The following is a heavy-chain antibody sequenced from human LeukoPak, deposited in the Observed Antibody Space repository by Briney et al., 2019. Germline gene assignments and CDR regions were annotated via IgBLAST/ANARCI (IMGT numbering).Heavy chain of an antibody. CDR2: INHSGST. CDR1: GGSFSGYY. V-gene: IGHV4-34*01. J-gene: IGHJ5*02. Sequence: SETLSLTCAVYGGSFSGYYWSWIRQPPGKGLEWIGEINHSGSTNYNPSLKSRVTISVDTSKNQFSLKLSSVTAADTAVYYCARGLAVAGRWFDPWGQGTLVTVSS. CDR3: ARGLAVAGRWFDP. D-gene: IGHD6-19*01.